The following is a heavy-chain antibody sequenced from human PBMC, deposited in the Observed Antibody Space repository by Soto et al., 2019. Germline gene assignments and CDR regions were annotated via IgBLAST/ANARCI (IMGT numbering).Heavy chain of an antibody. D-gene: IGHD6-19*01. V-gene: IGHV3-21*01. CDR2: ISSASNYK. CDR3: ARDLDATVARRLDY. Sequence: EVELVESGGGLVKPGGSLRLSCAASGFTFSSYAMNWVRQAPGKGLEWVSSISSASNYKNYADSMKGRFTISRDNAKNSLYLKMNSLRAEDTAVYYCARDLDATVARRLDYWGQGTLVTVSS. CDR1: GFTFSSYA. J-gene: IGHJ4*02.